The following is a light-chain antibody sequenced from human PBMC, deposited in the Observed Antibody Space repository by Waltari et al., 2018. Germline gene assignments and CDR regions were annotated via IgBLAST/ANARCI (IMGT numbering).Light chain of an antibody. Sequence: DIVMTQSPDSLAVSLGERATINCKSSRSVLYSSNNKNYLAWYQHKPGQPPKLLIYWASTRESGVPDRFSGSGSGTDFTLSITSLQPEDSATYYCQQSYTFGGGTKVEIK. J-gene: IGKJ4*01. V-gene: IGKV4-1*01. CDR1: RSVLYSSNNKNY. CDR2: WAS. CDR3: QQSYT.